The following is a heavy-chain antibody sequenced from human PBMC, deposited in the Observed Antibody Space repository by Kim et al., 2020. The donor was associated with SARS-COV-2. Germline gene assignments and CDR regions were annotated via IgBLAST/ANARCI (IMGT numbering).Heavy chain of an antibody. J-gene: IGHJ4*02. CDR3: ARGPF. V-gene: IGHV3-74*01. Sequence: SENDGSPTLYADSVKSRFTISRDNSKTTLFLQMTSLRADDTGVYYCARGPFWGQGTLVTVSS. CDR2: SENDGSPT.